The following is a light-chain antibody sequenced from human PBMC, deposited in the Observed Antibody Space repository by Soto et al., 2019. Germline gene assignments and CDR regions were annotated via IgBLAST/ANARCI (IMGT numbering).Light chain of an antibody. CDR1: QGIRAF. V-gene: IGKV1-9*01. CDR3: QRFNVYPLT. Sequence: DIQLTQSPSFLYASVGHRVTITCRASQGIRAFLAWYQQTPGQAPKLLIYAASTLQTGVATRFSGIASGTEFTLIISNLQPADVATYYCQRFNVYPLTFGGGTKVEIK. J-gene: IGKJ4*01. CDR2: AAS.